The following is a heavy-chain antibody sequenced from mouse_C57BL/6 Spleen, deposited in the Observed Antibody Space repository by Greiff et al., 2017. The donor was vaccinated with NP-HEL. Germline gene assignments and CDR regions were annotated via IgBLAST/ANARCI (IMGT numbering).Heavy chain of an antibody. D-gene: IGHD1-1*01. CDR1: GYTFTSYW. V-gene: IGHV1-69*01. CDR3: ARRRLIYGRPLYWYFDV. Sequence: QVQLQQPGAELVMPGASVKLSCKASGYTFTSYWLHWVKQRPGQGLEWIGEIDPSDSYTNYNQKFKGKSTLPVDKSSSTAYMQLSSLTSEDSAVDYCARRRLIYGRPLYWYFDVWGTGTTVTVSS. CDR2: IDPSDSYT. J-gene: IGHJ1*03.